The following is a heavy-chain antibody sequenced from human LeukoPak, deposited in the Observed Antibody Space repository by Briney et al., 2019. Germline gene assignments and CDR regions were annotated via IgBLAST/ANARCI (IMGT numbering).Heavy chain of an antibody. J-gene: IGHJ4*02. D-gene: IGHD1-26*01. CDR1: GGSIVSISHY. CDR2: IYYSGNT. V-gene: IGHV4-39*01. CDR3: ASGSSGSYYPYYFEY. Sequence: SETLSLTCTVSGGSIVSISHYWGWIRQPPGKGLEWIGTIYYSGNTYYNPSLKSRVTISVDTSKNQFSLKLSSVTAADTAVYYCASGSSGSYYPYYFEYWGQGTLVTVSS.